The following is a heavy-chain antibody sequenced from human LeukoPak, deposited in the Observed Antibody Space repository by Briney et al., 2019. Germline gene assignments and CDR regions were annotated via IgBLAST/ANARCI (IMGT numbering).Heavy chain of an antibody. D-gene: IGHD3-22*01. Sequence: PSETLSLTCTVSGGSISSYYWSWIRQPPGKGLEWIGYIYYSGSTNYNPSLKSRVTISVDTSKNQFSLKLSSVTAADTAVYYCARGVLDYYDSSGYRRGYTPTQFFDYWGQGTLVTVSS. CDR1: GGSISSYY. CDR2: IYYSGST. J-gene: IGHJ4*02. V-gene: IGHV4-59*01. CDR3: ARGVLDYYDSSGYRRGYTPTQFFDY.